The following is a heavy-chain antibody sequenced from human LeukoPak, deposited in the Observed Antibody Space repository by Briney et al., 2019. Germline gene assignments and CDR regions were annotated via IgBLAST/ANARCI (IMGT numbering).Heavy chain of an antibody. V-gene: IGHV3-30*04. CDR2: ISYDGSNK. Sequence: GGSLRLSCTTSGFTFGDYGLIWVRQAPGKGLEWVAVISYDGSNKYYADSVKGRFTISRDNSKNTLYLQMNSLRAEDTAVYYCASTPAAAAFDYWGQGTLVTVSS. CDR3: ASTPAAAAFDY. J-gene: IGHJ4*02. D-gene: IGHD6-13*01. CDR1: GFTFGDYG.